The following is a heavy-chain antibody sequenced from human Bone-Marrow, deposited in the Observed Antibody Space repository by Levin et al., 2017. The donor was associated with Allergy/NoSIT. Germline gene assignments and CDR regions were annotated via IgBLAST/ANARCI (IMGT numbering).Heavy chain of an antibody. CDR3: ARAYQAGIAVAGFALNDY. Sequence: GASVKVSCKASGYTFTSYGISWVRQAPGQGLEWMGWISAYNGNTNYAQKLQGRVTMTTDTSTSTAYMELRSLRSDDTAVYYCARAYQAGIAVAGFALNDYWGQGTLVTVSS. D-gene: IGHD6-19*01. J-gene: IGHJ4*02. CDR2: ISAYNGNT. V-gene: IGHV1-18*01. CDR1: GYTFTSYG.